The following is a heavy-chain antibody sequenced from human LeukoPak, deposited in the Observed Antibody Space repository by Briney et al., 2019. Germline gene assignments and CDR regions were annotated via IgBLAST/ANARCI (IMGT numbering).Heavy chain of an antibody. V-gene: IGHV4-39*07. D-gene: IGHD6-13*01. CDR3: AREPAAALFLPGSYFDY. CDR1: GGPVFATNYF. CDR2: VFYSGRT. J-gene: IGHJ4*02. Sequence: SETLSLTCTVSGGPVFATNYFCGWLRQPPGKGLGWIGTVFYSGRTYYHPSLKSRVTISVDPSKNQFSLSLSSVTAADTAVYYCAREPAAALFLPGSYFDYWGQGTLVPVSS.